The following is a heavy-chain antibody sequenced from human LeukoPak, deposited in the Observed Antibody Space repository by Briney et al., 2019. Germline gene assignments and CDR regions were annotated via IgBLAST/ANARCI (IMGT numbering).Heavy chain of an antibody. CDR3: AKGSSSSRPYYFDY. D-gene: IGHD6-6*01. V-gene: IGHV3-23*01. CDR2: ISDSSVST. J-gene: IGHJ4*02. Sequence: PGGSLRLSCAASGFTFSSYVMSWVRQAPGKGLEWVSAISDSSVSTYYADSVKGRFTVSRDNSKNTLYLQMNSLRVEDTAVYFCAKGSSSSRPYYFDYWGQGTLVTVSS. CDR1: GFTFSSYV.